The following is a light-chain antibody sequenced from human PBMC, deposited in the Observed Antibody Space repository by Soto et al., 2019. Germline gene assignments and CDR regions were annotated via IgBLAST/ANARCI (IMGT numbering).Light chain of an antibody. Sequence: QSVLTQPPSVSGAPGQRVTISCTGSSSNIGAGYDVPWYQQLPGTAPKLLIYGNSNRPSGVPDRFSGSKSGTSASLAITGLQAEDEADYYCQSHDSSLSAYVFGTGTKVTVL. J-gene: IGLJ1*01. CDR3: QSHDSSLSAYV. CDR1: SSNIGAGYD. V-gene: IGLV1-40*01. CDR2: GNS.